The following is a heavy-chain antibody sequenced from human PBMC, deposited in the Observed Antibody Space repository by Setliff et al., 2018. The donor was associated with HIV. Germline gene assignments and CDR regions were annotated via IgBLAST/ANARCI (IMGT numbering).Heavy chain of an antibody. V-gene: IGHV4-34*01. CDR1: GGSFSGYY. D-gene: IGHD2-2*01. J-gene: IGHJ4*02. CDR2: INHDGST. Sequence: ASETLSLTCAVYGGSFSGYYWNWIRQSPGKGLEWIGEINHDGSTNYNPSLKSRVTMSVDTSKNQFSLKLSSVTAADTAVYFCARKVGGDFDYWGQGTLVTVSS. CDR3: ARKVGGDFDY.